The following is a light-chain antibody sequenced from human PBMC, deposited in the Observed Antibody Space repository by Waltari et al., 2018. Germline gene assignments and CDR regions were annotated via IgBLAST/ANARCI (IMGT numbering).Light chain of an antibody. Sequence: EIVLTQSPATLSLSPGERATLSCRAIQSVSSSLAWYQQKPGQAPRRLIYDATTRATGIPARFSGGGSGTDFTLTISSLEPEDFVVYYCQQRSNWPWTFGQGTKVEIK. CDR3: QQRSNWPWT. J-gene: IGKJ1*01. CDR1: QSVSSS. V-gene: IGKV3-11*01. CDR2: DAT.